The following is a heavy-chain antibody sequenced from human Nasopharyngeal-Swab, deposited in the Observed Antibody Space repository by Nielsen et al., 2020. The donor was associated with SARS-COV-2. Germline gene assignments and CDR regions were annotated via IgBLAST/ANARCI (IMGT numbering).Heavy chain of an antibody. CDR1: GYSLTSYW. Sequence: GESPKISRKGSGYSLTSYWIGRGRPRPGKGLEWMGIIYPGDSDTRYSPSFQGQVTISADKSISTAYLQWSSLKASDTAMYYCARTQDSSGWSDWFDPWGQGTLVTVSS. D-gene: IGHD6-19*01. CDR3: ARTQDSSGWSDWFDP. CDR2: IYPGDSDT. V-gene: IGHV5-51*01. J-gene: IGHJ5*02.